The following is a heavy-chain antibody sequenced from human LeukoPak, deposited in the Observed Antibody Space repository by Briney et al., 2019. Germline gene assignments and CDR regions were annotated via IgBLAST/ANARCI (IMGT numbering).Heavy chain of an antibody. J-gene: IGHJ6*02. V-gene: IGHV1-18*01. CDR1: GYTFTSYG. CDR2: ISAYNGNT. D-gene: IGHD3-9*01. CDR3: ARSPGGYDILTGFYYYYGMDV. Sequence: ASVKVSCKASGYTFTSYGISWVRQAPGQGLEWMGWISAYNGNTNYAQKLQGRVTMTTDTSTSTAYMELRSPRSDDTAVYYCARSPGGYDILTGFYYYYGMDVWGQGTTVTVSS.